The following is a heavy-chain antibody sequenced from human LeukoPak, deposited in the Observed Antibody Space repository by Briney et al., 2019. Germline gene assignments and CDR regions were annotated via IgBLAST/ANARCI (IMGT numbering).Heavy chain of an antibody. J-gene: IGHJ1*01. CDR2: IYYRGRI. CDR3: AKLRVPTTMSGGYFQH. CDR1: GGSISTSGYD. D-gene: IGHD3-10*02. Sequence: SETLSLTCTVSGGSISTSGYDWGWSRQPPGKGLEAIGSIYYRGRINYNPSLKSRVTISVATSENQFSLKLTSVTATDTAVYYCAKLRVPTTMSGGYFQHWGQGTLVTVSS. V-gene: IGHV4-39*01.